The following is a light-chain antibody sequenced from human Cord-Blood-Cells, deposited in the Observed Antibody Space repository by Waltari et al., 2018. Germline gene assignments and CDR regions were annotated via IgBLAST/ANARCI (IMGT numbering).Light chain of an antibody. CDR2: DVS. CDR3: SSYTSSTLRV. Sequence: QSALTQPASVSGSPGQSITISCTGTSSDVGGYNYVSWYQQHPGKARKLMIYDVSKRPSGVSNRFSGSKSGNTASLTISGLQAEDEADYYCSSYTSSTLRVFGGGTKLTVL. J-gene: IGLJ3*02. CDR1: SSDVGGYNY. V-gene: IGLV2-14*01.